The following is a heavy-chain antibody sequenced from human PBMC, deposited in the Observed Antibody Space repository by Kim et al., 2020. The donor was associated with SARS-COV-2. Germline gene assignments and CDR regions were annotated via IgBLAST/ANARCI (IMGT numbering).Heavy chain of an antibody. V-gene: IGHV3-33*06. CDR2: IWYDGSNK. J-gene: IGHJ4*02. CDR1: GFTFSSYG. Sequence: GGSLRLSCAASGFTFSSYGMHWVRQAPGKGLEWVAVIWYDGSNKYYADSVKGRFTISRDNSKNTLYLQMNSLRAEDTAVYYCAKCFAGSHYDILTGYYGVDYWGQGTLVTVSS. CDR3: AKCFAGSHYDILTGYYGVDY. D-gene: IGHD3-9*01.